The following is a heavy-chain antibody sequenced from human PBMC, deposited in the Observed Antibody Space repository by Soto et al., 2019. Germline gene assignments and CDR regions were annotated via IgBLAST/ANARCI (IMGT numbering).Heavy chain of an antibody. CDR3: ARHQYVSSGWWEAFDY. Sequence: PGESLKISCEASGYRFTTSWIGWVRQMPGKGLEWMGIIYPADSDTRYSPSFQGQVTISADKFISTAYLQWSSLKASDTAVYYCARHQYVSSGWWEAFDYWAQVNLVPVSS. J-gene: IGHJ4*02. V-gene: IGHV5-51*01. D-gene: IGHD3-22*01. CDR1: GYRFTTSW. CDR2: IYPADSDT.